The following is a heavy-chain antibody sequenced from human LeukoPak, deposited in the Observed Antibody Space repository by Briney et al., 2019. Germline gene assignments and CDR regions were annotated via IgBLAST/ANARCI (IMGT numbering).Heavy chain of an antibody. CDR1: GFTFSSYA. Sequence: PGGSLRLSCAASGFTFSSYAMSWVRQAPGKGLEWVSAISGSGGSTYYADSVKGRFTISRDNSKNTLYLQMNSLRAEDTAVYYCARGLMPEYRTEKVAGTFDYWGQGTLVTVSS. J-gene: IGHJ4*02. V-gene: IGHV3-23*01. D-gene: IGHD6-19*01. CDR2: ISGSGGST. CDR3: ARGLMPEYRTEKVAGTFDY.